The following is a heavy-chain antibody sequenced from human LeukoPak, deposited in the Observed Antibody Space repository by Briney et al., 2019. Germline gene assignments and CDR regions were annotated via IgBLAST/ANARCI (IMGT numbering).Heavy chain of an antibody. CDR2: INHSGST. Sequence: SETLSLTCAVYGGSFGGYYWSWIRQPPGKGLEWIGEINHSGSTNYNPSLKSRVTISVDTSKNQFSLKLSSVTAADTAVYYCATATVTASDAFDYWGQGTLVTVSS. D-gene: IGHD4-17*01. J-gene: IGHJ4*02. V-gene: IGHV4-34*01. CDR3: ATATVTASDAFDY. CDR1: GGSFGGYY.